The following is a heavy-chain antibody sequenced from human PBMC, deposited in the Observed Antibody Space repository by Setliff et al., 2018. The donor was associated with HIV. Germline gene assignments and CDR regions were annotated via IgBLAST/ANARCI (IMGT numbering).Heavy chain of an antibody. V-gene: IGHV4-30-4*01. D-gene: IGHD6-19*01. J-gene: IGHJ4*02. Sequence: KASETLSLTCAVSGASFVGDNHWSWIRQTPERGLEWIVYFMYTDIHYVNYLNYRNPSLASRLSISVDKSKNQFSLTLSSVTAADTAVYYCARARSDWYNVRPYYFDLWGQGTPVTVSS. CDR1: GASFVGDNH. CDR2: FMYTDIHYVNYLN. CDR3: ARARSDWYNVRPYYFDL.